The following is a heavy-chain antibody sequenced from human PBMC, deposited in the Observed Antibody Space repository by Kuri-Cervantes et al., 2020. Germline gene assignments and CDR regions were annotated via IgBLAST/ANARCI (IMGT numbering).Heavy chain of an antibody. CDR3: AKSSSWRNYYYGMDV. CDR2: ISYDGSNK. J-gene: IGHJ6*02. CDR1: GFTFSSYA. V-gene: IGHV3-30-3*02. D-gene: IGHD6-13*01. Sequence: GGSLRLSCAASGFTFSSYAMHWVRQAPGKGLEWVAVISYDGSNKYYADSVKGRFTISRDNSKNSLYLQMNSLRAEDTALYYCAKSSSWRNYYYGMDVWGQGTTVTVSS.